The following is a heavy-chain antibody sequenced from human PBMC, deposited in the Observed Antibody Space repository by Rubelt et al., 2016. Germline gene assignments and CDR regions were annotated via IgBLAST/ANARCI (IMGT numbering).Heavy chain of an antibody. CDR1: GYTFTSYA. Sequence: QVQLVQSGAEVKKPGASVKVSCKASGYTFTSYAMHWVRQAPGQRLEWMGWINGGNGNTKYSQKFQGRVTMTTDTSTSTAYMELRSLRSDDTAVYYCARDLTYNLPAYWGQGTLVTVSS. V-gene: IGHV1-3*01. D-gene: IGHD5-24*01. CDR3: ARDLTYNLPAY. CDR2: INGGNGNT. J-gene: IGHJ4*02.